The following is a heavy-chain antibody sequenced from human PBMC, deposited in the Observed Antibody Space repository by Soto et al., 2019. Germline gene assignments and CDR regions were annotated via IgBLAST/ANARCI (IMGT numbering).Heavy chain of an antibody. Sequence: PSQTLSLTCAISGDSVSSNSAAWNWIRQSPSRGLEWLGRTYYRSKWYNDYAVSVKSRITINPDTSKNQFSLQLNSVTPEDTAVYYCARVPEPYCSSTSCYTGRWFDPWGQGTLVTVSS. J-gene: IGHJ5*02. CDR3: ARVPEPYCSSTSCYTGRWFDP. D-gene: IGHD2-2*02. CDR1: GDSVSSNSAA. CDR2: TYYRSKWYN. V-gene: IGHV6-1*01.